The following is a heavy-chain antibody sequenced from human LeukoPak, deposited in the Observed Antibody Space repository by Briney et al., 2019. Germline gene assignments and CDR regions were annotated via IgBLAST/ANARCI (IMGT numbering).Heavy chain of an antibody. Sequence: GGSLRLSCAASGFTFSNAWMSWVRQAPGKGLEWVSYISSSSSTIYYADSVKGRFTISRDNAKNSLYLQMNSLRAEDTAVYYCARDRYSGGLWDLDYWGQGTLVTVSS. CDR1: GFTFSNAW. J-gene: IGHJ4*02. CDR2: ISSSSSTI. D-gene: IGHD1-26*01. V-gene: IGHV3-48*01. CDR3: ARDRYSGGLWDLDY.